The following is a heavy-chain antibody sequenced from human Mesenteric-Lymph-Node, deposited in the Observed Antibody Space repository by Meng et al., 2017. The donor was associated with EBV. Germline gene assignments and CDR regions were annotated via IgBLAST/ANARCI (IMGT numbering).Heavy chain of an antibody. Sequence: QGQLVQSGAEVKKPGAAVKVSCQASAYSYSGYYLHWVRQAPGQGLEWMGRINPKSGATSYAEKFQGRLAMTGDTSVSTAYMELASLRSDDTAVYFCSHTDYFDNTGHHWGQGTLVTVSS. D-gene: IGHD3-22*01. CDR3: SHTDYFDNTGHH. J-gene: IGHJ4*02. CDR2: INPKSGAT. V-gene: IGHV1-2*06. CDR1: AYSYSGYY.